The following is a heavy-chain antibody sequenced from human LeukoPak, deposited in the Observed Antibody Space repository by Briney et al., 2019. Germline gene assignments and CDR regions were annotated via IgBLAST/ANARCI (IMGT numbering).Heavy chain of an antibody. Sequence: PSETLSLTCTVSGVSISSFYWSWVRQPPGKGLEWIGYIYSSGNTNYNPSLKSRVTISVDTSKNQFSLKLSSVTAADTAVYYCARQTNWFDTWGQGTLVTVSS. CDR3: ARQTNWFDT. V-gene: IGHV4-59*08. CDR1: GVSISSFY. J-gene: IGHJ5*02. CDR2: IYSSGNT.